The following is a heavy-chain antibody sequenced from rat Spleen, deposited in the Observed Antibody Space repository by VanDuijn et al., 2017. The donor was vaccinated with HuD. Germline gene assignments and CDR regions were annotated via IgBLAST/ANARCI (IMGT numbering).Heavy chain of an antibody. CDR1: GFTFSRFA. CDR3: AKTGFYFDY. D-gene: IGHD1-6*01. J-gene: IGHJ2*01. CDR2: ITSGGSKT. Sequence: EVQLVESGGGLVQPGRSLKLSCAASGFTFSRFAMVWVRQAPKKGLAWVATITSGGSKTYYPDSVKGRFTISRDNAKSTLYLQMDSLRSEDTATYYCAKTGFYFDYWGQGVMVTVSS. V-gene: IGHV5-25*01.